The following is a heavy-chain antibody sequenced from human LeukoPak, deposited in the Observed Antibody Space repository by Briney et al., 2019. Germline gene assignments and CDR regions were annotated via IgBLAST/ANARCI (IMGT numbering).Heavy chain of an antibody. CDR2: ISYDGSNK. V-gene: IGHV3-30*18. D-gene: IGHD6-19*01. Sequence: PGRSLRLSCAASGFTFSSYVMHWVRQAPGKGLEWVAVISYDGSNKYYADSVKGRFTISRDNSKNTLYLQMNSLRAEDTAVYYCAKENAAVAGHEYFQHWGQGTLVTVSS. CDR3: AKENAAVAGHEYFQH. J-gene: IGHJ1*01. CDR1: GFTFSSYV.